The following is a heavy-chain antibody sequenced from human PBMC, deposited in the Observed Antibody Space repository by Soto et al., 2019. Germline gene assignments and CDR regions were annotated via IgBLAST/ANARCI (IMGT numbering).Heavy chain of an antibody. D-gene: IGHD1-26*01. Sequence: EILTLSCTDSRGSMSGYFWSWIRQPPGKEPEWIGYISYRGNTNYNPSLQSRVSISLVTSKNQISLKLDAVTASDTAVYYCARMERSKEGLSVYYFDFWGQGTLVTVSS. CDR3: ARMERSKEGLSVYYFDF. CDR1: RGSMSGYF. V-gene: IGHV4-59*01. J-gene: IGHJ4*02. CDR2: ISYRGNT.